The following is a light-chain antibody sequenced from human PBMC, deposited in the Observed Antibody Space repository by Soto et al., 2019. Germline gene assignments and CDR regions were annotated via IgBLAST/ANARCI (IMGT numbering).Light chain of an antibody. CDR1: SSDVGIYNY. CDR2: DVI. J-gene: IGLJ3*02. V-gene: IGLV2-11*01. Sequence: QSVLTQPRSVSGSPGQSVTISCTGTSSDVGIYNYVSWYQHHPGKAPKLIIYDVIKRPSGVPDRFSGSKSGITASLTISGLQADDEADYYCCSYAATSTVVFGGGTQLTVL. CDR3: CSYAATSTVV.